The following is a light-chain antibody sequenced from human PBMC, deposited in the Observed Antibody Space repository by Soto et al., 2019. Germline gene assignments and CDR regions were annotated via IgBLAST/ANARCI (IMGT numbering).Light chain of an antibody. CDR1: QSVSDY. Sequence: EIVLTQSPATLSLSPGERATLSCRASQSVSDYLAWYQQKPGQAPRLLIYDASNRATGIPARFSGSGFGTDFTLTISSLEPEEFAVYYCQQRSNWPRTFGQGTKVDIK. CDR3: QQRSNWPRT. V-gene: IGKV3-11*01. J-gene: IGKJ1*01. CDR2: DAS.